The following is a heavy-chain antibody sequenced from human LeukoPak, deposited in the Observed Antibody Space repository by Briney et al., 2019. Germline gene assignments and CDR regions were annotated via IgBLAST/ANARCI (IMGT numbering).Heavy chain of an antibody. CDR3: AREAYSSSSIHVY. D-gene: IGHD6-13*01. J-gene: IGHJ4*02. V-gene: IGHV1-69*05. Sequence: SVKVSCKASGYTFTSYTISWVRQAPGQGLEWMGGIIPIFGTANYAQKFQGRVTITTDESTSTAYMELSSLRSEDTAVYYRAREAYSSSSIHVYWGQGTLVTVSS. CDR1: GYTFTSYT. CDR2: IIPIFGTA.